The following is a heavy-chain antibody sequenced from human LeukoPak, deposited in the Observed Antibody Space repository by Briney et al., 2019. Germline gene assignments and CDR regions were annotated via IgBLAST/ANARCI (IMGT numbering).Heavy chain of an antibody. V-gene: IGHV3-23*01. CDR1: GFTFSSYA. Sequence: GGSLRLSCAASGFTFSSYAMSWVRQAPGKGLEWVSAISGSGGSTYYADSVKGRFTLSRDNSKNTLYLQMNSLRAEDTAVYYCAKFEEMDTINPFDYWGQGTLVTVSS. CDR2: ISGSGGST. J-gene: IGHJ4*02. CDR3: AKFEEMDTINPFDY. D-gene: IGHD5-24*01.